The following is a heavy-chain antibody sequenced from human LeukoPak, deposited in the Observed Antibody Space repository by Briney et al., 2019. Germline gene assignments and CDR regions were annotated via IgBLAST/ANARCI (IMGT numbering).Heavy chain of an antibody. V-gene: IGHV4-39*01. J-gene: IGHJ6*03. CDR3: ARQEYSGLMVDAINYYYMDV. CDR1: GRPISSSSYS. CDR2: IYYSGST. Sequence: PSETLSLTCTVPGRPISSSSYSSGWIRQPPGKGLEWIGSIYYSGSTYYNPSLKSRVTISVDTSKNQFSLKLSSVTAADTAVYYCARQEYSGLMVDAINYYYMDVWGKGTTVTVSS. D-gene: IGHD2-8*01.